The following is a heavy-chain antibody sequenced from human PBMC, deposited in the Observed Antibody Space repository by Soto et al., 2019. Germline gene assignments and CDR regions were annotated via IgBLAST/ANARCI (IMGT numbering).Heavy chain of an antibody. J-gene: IGHJ4*02. D-gene: IGHD5-18*01. Sequence: GGSLRLSCAASGFTVSSNYMSWVRQAPGKGLEWVSSIHPGGDTFYADSVKGRFSFSRDNSKNTVYLQMNSLRAEDTAVYYCAREGYSYGFDYWGQGTLVTVSS. V-gene: IGHV3-53*01. CDR2: IHPGGDT. CDR3: AREGYSYGFDY. CDR1: GFTVSSNY.